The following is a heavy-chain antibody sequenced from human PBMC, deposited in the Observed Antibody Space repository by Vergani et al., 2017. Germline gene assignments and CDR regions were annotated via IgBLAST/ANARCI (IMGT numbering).Heavy chain of an antibody. CDR1: GYTFSNFG. CDR2: IGKDGINT. V-gene: IGHV3-30*02. D-gene: IGHD2-21*02. J-gene: IGHJ4*02. CDR3: SMYLRDSTGGLPDS. Sequence: QVQLVESAGGVVQPGGSLRLSCAASGYTFSNFGMHWIRQAPGKGPEWLAYIGKDGINTRYRDAVKGRFTVSRDNSKDILYLQMDSLRSEDTALYYCSMYLRDSTGGLPDSWGPGTLVTVSS.